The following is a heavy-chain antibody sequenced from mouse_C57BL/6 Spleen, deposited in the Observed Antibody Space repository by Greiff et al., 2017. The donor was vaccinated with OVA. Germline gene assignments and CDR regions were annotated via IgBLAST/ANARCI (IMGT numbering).Heavy chain of an antibody. D-gene: IGHD2-5*01. CDR1: GYTFTGYW. CDR3: ASEGYSNDY. CDR2: IYPGSGST. J-gene: IGHJ2*01. Sequence: QVQLQQPGAELVKPGASVKMSCKASGYTFTGYWITWVKQRPGQGLEWIGDIYPGSGSTNYNEKFKSKATLTVDTSSSTAYMQRSSLTSEDSAVYYRASEGYSNDYWGQGTTLTVSS. V-gene: IGHV1-55*01.